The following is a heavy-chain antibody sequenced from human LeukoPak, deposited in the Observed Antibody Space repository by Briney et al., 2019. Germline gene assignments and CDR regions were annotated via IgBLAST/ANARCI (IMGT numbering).Heavy chain of an antibody. CDR1: GGSISSYY. D-gene: IGHD2-15*01. V-gene: IGHV4-59*08. J-gene: IGHJ6*02. Sequence: ASETLSLTCTVSGGSISSYYWSWIRQPPGKGLEWIGYIYYSGSTNYNPSLKSRVTISVDTSKNQFSLKLRSVTAADTAVYYCAGGGYDPHYYYYGMDVWGQGTTVTVSS. CDR2: IYYSGST. CDR3: AGGGYDPHYYYYGMDV.